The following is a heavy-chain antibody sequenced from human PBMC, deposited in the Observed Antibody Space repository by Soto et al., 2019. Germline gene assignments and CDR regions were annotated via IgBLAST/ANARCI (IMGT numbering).Heavy chain of an antibody. Sequence: PRLVNPRHTLTLTCTFSGFSLITSVVSVSCIRQPPGKALEWLALIDWDEDQYYSTSLKTRLTISKETSKNQVVLTMTNMDPVDTATYYCARTGRPTGSDYWGQGTMVTVSS. V-gene: IGHV2-70*01. J-gene: IGHJ4*02. CDR3: ARTGRPTGSDY. CDR1: GFSLITSVVS. CDR2: IDWDEDQ. D-gene: IGHD4-17*01.